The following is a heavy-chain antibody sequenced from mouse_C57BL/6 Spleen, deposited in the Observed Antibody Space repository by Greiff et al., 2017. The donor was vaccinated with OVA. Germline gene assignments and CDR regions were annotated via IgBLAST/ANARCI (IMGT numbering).Heavy chain of an antibody. CDR1: GYTFTSYW. CDR2: IDPSDSET. Sequence: QVQLQQPGAELVRPGSSVKLSCKASGYTFTSYWMHWVKQRPIQGLEWIGNIDPSDSETHSNQKFKDKATLTVDKSSSTAYMQLSSLTSEDSAVYYCARLGPHYFDYWGQGTTLTVSS. V-gene: IGHV1-52*01. CDR3: ARLGPHYFDY. D-gene: IGHD4-1*01. J-gene: IGHJ2*01.